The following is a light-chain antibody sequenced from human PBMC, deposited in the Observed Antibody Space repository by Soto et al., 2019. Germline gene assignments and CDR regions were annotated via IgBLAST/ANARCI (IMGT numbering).Light chain of an antibody. CDR1: QSVSSN. Sequence: EILMTQSPSTLSVSPGARATLSCRASQSVSSNLAWYQKKPGQAPRLLIYGASTRATGIPARFSGSGSGTELTLTISSLQSEDFAVYYCQQYNNWPPWTFGQGTKVDIK. V-gene: IGKV3-15*01. J-gene: IGKJ1*01. CDR2: GAS. CDR3: QQYNNWPPWT.